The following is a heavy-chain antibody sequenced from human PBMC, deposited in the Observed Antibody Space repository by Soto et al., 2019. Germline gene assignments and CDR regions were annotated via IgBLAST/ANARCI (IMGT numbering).Heavy chain of an antibody. CDR3: TKGGGGIAADF. Sequence: QVQLQESGPGLVKPSETLSLTCAVSGGSIANSYWSWIRQPPGKELEWIGYIYSSGSTNYNPSLRSRVTISVDTSKNQFSLTLRSVTAADTAVYYCTKGGGGIAADFWGQGILVTVSS. D-gene: IGHD6-13*01. CDR1: GGSIANSY. CDR2: IYSSGST. V-gene: IGHV4-59*01. J-gene: IGHJ4*02.